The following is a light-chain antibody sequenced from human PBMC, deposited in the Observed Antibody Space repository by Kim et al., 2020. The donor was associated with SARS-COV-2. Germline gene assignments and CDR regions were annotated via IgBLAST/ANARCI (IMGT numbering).Light chain of an antibody. CDR1: QDTSSY. CDR3: QQTFSRPYT. V-gene: IGKV1-39*01. CDR2: SAS. J-gene: IGKJ2*01. Sequence: DIQMTQYPSSLSASVGGRVTISCRASQDTSSYLNWHQQQPGKAPKILIYSASSLQTGVPSRFRGSGSGTEFTLTISSLRPEDSATYYCQQTFSRPYTFGQGTKLEI.